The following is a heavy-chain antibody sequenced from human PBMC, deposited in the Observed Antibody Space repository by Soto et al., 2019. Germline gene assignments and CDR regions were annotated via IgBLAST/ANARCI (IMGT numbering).Heavy chain of an antibody. V-gene: IGHV1-3*01. CDR2: INVGNANT. J-gene: IGHJ4*02. CDR3: ARLLDSWGEPHYFDS. CDR1: GYTFTSYV. Sequence: ASVKVSCKTSGYTFTSYVMHWVRQAPGQRLEWMGWINVGNANTKYSQKFQGRVTITRDTSASTAYMEVSSLRSEDTAVYYCARLLDSWGEPHYFDSWGQGTMVTVSS. D-gene: IGHD3-10*01.